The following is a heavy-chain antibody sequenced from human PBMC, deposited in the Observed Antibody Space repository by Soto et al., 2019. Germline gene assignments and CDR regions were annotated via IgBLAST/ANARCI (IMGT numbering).Heavy chain of an antibody. CDR3: AKGNSPYYYYYMDV. V-gene: IGHV3-23*01. J-gene: IGHJ6*03. D-gene: IGHD1-26*01. CDR1: GFTFSTFA. CDR2: ISGSGGST. Sequence: EVQVLESGGGFEQPGGSLRLSCAASGFTFSTFAMSWVRQAPGKGLEWVSAISGSGGSTYFADSAKGRFTISRDNSKNTLYLQMSSLRAEDTAVYFCAKGNSPYYYYYMDVWGKGTTVTVS.